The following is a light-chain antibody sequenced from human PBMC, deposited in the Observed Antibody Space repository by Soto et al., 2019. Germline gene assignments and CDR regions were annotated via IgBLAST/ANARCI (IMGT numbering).Light chain of an antibody. V-gene: IGLV1-36*01. CDR3: ATWDDSLSAYV. CDR2: YDD. Sequence: HSVLTQAPSVSAAPRQRVTISCSGSRSNIGNNGVNWYQQLPGKAPKLLIYYDDLKPSGVSDRFSGSKSGTSASLAISGLQSEDEADYYCATWDDSLSAYVFGIGTKLTVL. J-gene: IGLJ1*01. CDR1: RSNIGNNG.